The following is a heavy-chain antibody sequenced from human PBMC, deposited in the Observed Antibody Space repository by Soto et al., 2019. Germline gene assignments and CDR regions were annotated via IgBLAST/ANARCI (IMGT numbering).Heavy chain of an antibody. V-gene: IGHV4-39*01. CDR2: IYYSGST. J-gene: IGHJ4*02. D-gene: IGHD3-9*01. CDR3: ARHQLTYYDILTDLNYFDY. Sequence: SETLSLTCTVSGGSISSSSYYWGWIRQPPGKGLEWIGSIYYSGSTYYNPSLKSRVTISVDTSKNQFSLKLSSVTAADTAVYYCARHQLTYYDILTDLNYFDYWGQGTLVTVSS. CDR1: GGSISSSSYY.